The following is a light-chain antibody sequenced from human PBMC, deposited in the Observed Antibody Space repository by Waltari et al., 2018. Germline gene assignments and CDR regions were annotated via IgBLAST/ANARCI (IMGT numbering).Light chain of an antibody. CDR3: GTWDSSLSGAV. Sequence: QSVLTQPPPVSAAPGQRVTIPCSGGSSNLGTNYFSWYRQFPGTAPKHLIYENTERPSGIPGRFSGSKSGTSATLDITGLQAGDEADYYCGTWDSSLSGAVFGGGTHLTVL. V-gene: IGLV1-51*02. CDR1: SSNLGTNY. CDR2: ENT. J-gene: IGLJ7*01.